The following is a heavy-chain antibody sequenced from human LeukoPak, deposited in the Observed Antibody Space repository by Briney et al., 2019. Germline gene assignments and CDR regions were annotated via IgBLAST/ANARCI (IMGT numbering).Heavy chain of an antibody. CDR1: GFTFDDYA. J-gene: IGHJ4*02. Sequence: GGSLRLSCAASGFTFDDYAMHWVRQAPGKGLEWVSGISWNSGSIGYADSVKGRFTISRDNAKNSLYLQMNSLRAEDTAVYYCARMVFNYYDSSGYHGYFDYWGQGTLVTVSS. CDR3: ARMVFNYYDSSGYHGYFDY. CDR2: ISWNSGSI. D-gene: IGHD3-22*01. V-gene: IGHV3-9*01.